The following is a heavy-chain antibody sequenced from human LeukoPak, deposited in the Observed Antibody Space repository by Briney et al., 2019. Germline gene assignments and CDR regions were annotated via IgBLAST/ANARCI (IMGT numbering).Heavy chain of an antibody. Sequence: PETLSLTCAVYGGSFSGYYWSWIRQPPGKGLEWIGEINHSGSTNYNPSLKSRVTISVDTSKNQFSLKLSSVTAADTAVYYCARGRYCSGGSCLPGDYWGQGTLVTVSS. CDR2: INHSGST. J-gene: IGHJ4*02. V-gene: IGHV4-34*01. CDR1: GGSFSGYY. D-gene: IGHD2-15*01. CDR3: ARGRYCSGGSCLPGDY.